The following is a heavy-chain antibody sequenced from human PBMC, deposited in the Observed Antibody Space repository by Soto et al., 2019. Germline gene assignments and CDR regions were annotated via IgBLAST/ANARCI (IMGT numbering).Heavy chain of an antibody. CDR3: ARDPGAASFDF. D-gene: IGHD2-15*01. CDR2: INTSNDNK. Sequence: ASVKVSCKASGYTFTNYGISWVRQAPGEGLEWVGWINTSNDNKLYAQKLQGRLTLTTDTSTSTAYMDLTTLRSDDMAVYFCARDPGAASFDFWAQGTLVTVSS. J-gene: IGHJ4*02. V-gene: IGHV1-18*03. CDR1: GYTFTNYG.